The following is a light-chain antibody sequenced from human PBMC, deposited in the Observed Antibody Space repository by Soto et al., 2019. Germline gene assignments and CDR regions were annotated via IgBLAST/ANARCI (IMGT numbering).Light chain of an antibody. Sequence: QSVLTQPASVSGSPGQSITISCTGTSSDVGNYNLVSWYQQHPDKAPKLMIYEGSKRPSGVSNRFSGSKSGNTASLTISGLQAEDEADYYCAAWDDSLNGYVVFGGGTKLTVL. CDR3: AAWDDSLNGYVV. J-gene: IGLJ2*01. CDR2: EGS. V-gene: IGLV2-23*01. CDR1: SSDVGNYNL.